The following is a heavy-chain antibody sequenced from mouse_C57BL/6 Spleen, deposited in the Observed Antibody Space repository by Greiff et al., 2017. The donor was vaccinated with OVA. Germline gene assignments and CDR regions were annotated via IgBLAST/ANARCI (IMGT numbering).Heavy chain of an antibody. D-gene: IGHD1-1*01. J-gene: IGHJ4*01. CDR1: GYTFTEYS. CDR3: ARNPPYYYGSSYGYYAMDY. Sequence: VQLVESGAELVKPGASVKLSCKASGYTFTEYSIHWVKQRSGQGLEWIGWFYPGSGSIKYNEKFKDKATLTADKSSSTVYMELSRLTSEDSAVYFCARNPPYYYGSSYGYYAMDYWGQGTSVTVSS. V-gene: IGHV1-62-2*01. CDR2: FYPGSGSI.